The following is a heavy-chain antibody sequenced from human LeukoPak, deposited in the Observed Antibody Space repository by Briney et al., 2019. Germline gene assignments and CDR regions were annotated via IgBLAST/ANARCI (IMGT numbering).Heavy chain of an antibody. CDR1: GDSVSINSAA. V-gene: IGHV6-1*01. CDR3: VRDLTVTTLRWFDP. J-gene: IGHJ5*02. Sequence: SQTLSLTCAISGDSVSINSAAWNWIRQSPSRGLEWLGRTYYRSKWYNDYAVSVKSRITINPDTSKNQFSLQLNSVTPEDTAVYYCVRDLTVTTLRWFDPWGQGTLVTVSS. CDR2: TYYRSKWYN. D-gene: IGHD4-17*01.